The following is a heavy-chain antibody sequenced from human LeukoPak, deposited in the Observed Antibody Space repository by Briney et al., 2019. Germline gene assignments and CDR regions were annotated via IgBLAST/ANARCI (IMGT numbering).Heavy chain of an antibody. D-gene: IGHD3-10*01. CDR2: ISGSGGST. CDR3: AKDREYYYGYFDY. V-gene: IGHV3-23*01. CDR1: GFTFSTYA. Sequence: PGGSLRLSCAASGFTFSTYAMSWVRQAPGKGLEWVSSISGSGGSTYYADSVKGRFTISRDNSKDTLYLQMNSLRAEDTAVYYCAKDREYYYGYFDYWGQGTLVTVSS. J-gene: IGHJ4*02.